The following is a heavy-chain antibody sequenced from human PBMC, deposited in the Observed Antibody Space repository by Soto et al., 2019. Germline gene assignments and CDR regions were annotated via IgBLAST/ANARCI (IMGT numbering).Heavy chain of an antibody. Sequence: QVQLVQSGAEVKKPGSSVKVSCKASGGTFSSYTISWVRQAPGQGLEWMGRIIPILGIENYAQKFQGRGTHTADKSTSTATIERRSLRSEDTAVYYCARVEMATDPPSHRSNWYFDLWGRGTLVTVSS. CDR3: ARVEMATDPPSHRSNWYFDL. J-gene: IGHJ2*01. CDR1: GGTFSSYT. CDR2: IIPILGIE. D-gene: IGHD5-12*01. V-gene: IGHV1-69*02.